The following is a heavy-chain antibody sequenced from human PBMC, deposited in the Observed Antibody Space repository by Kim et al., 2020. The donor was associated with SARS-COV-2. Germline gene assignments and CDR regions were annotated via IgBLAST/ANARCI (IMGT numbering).Heavy chain of an antibody. J-gene: IGHJ6*02. CDR1: GFTFNNFG. Sequence: GGSLRLSCAASGFTFNNFGMNWVRQAPGKGLEWVALITYDGGNTYYADSLKGRFTISRDSSKNTLYLQMDSLRPEDTAVYFCAKDKSCVKITHGGDSGDLDVWGQGTTVTVSS. D-gene: IGHD3-16*01. CDR2: ITYDGGNT. CDR3: AKDKSCVKITHGGDSGDLDV. V-gene: IGHV3-30*18.